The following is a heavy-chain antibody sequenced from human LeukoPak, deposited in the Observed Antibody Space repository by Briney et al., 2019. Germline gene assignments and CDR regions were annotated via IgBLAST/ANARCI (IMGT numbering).Heavy chain of an antibody. V-gene: IGHV3-9*01. CDR1: GFTFDDYA. J-gene: IGHJ4*02. Sequence: GRSLRLSCAASGFTFDDYAMHWVRQAPGEGVEWVSGISWNSGCIGYADSVKGRFTISRDNAKNSLYLQMNSLRAEDTALYYCAKAPGGGGGPFYFDYWGQGTLVTVSS. D-gene: IGHD2-21*01. CDR2: ISWNSGCI. CDR3: AKAPGGGGGPFYFDY.